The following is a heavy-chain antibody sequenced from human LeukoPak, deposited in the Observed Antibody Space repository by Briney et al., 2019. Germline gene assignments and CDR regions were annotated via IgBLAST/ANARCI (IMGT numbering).Heavy chain of an antibody. J-gene: IGHJ4*02. CDR1: GGSFSGYY. CDR2: INHSGST. D-gene: IGHD6-19*01. Sequence: SETLSLTCAVYGGSFSGYYWSWIRQPPGKGLEWIGEINHSGSTNYNPSLKSRVTISVDTSKNQFSLKLSSVTAADTAVYYCASGIAVAGHLFDYWGQGTLVTVSS. CDR3: ASGIAVAGHLFDY. V-gene: IGHV4-34*01.